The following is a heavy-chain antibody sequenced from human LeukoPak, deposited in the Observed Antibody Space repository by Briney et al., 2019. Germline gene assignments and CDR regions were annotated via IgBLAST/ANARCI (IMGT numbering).Heavy chain of an antibody. CDR3: ARDLASGGVVVPAAMPTYYFDY. CDR1: GYTFTSYG. D-gene: IGHD2-2*01. J-gene: IGHJ4*02. CDR2: ISAYNGNT. V-gene: IGHV1-18*01. Sequence: ASVKVSCKASGYTFTSYGISWVRQAPGQGLEWMGWISAYNGNTNYAQKLQGRVTMTTDTSTSTAYMELRSLRSDDTAVYYCARDLASGGVVVPAAMPTYYFDYWSQGTLVTVSS.